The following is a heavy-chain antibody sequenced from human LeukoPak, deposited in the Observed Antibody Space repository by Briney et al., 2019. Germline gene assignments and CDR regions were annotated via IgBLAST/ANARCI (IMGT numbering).Heavy chain of an antibody. CDR1: GFTVSSNY. V-gene: IGHV3-23*01. CDR3: VKSLGYYDSSGYYPSSYFDY. D-gene: IGHD3-22*01. CDR2: ISGSGGST. Sequence: GGSLRLSCAASGFTVSSNYMIWVRQAPGKGLEWASAISGSGGSTYYADSVKGRFTISRDNSKNTLYLQMNSLRAEDTAVYYCVKSLGYYDSSGYYPSSYFDYWGQGTLVTVSS. J-gene: IGHJ4*02.